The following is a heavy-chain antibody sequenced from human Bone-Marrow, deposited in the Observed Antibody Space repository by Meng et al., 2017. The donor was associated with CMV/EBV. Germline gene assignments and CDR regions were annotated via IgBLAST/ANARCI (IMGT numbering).Heavy chain of an antibody. J-gene: IGHJ5*02. Sequence: GESLKISCKGSGYSFTSYWIGWVRQMPGKGLEWMGSIYPGDSDTRYSPSFQGQVTISADKSIRTAYLQWSSLKASDTAIYYCARRGMMTTRGYWFDPWGQGTRVTGSS. D-gene: IGHD4-17*01. CDR2: IYPGDSDT. CDR3: ARRGMMTTRGYWFDP. CDR1: GYSFTSYW. V-gene: IGHV5-51*01.